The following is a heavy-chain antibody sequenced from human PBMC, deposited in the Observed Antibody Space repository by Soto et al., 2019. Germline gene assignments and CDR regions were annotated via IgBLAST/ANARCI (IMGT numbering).Heavy chain of an antibody. Sequence: AGGSLRLSCAASGFTFSSYSMSWVRQPPGKGLEWVSGFRTSGDGGTTYYSESVQGRFTISRDNSKNMLFLQLNSLRAADMAICYCAKKLNPGPGSQSFDYWGQGTLVTVSS. CDR2: FRTSGDGGTT. CDR1: GFTFSSYS. J-gene: IGHJ4*02. V-gene: IGHV3-23*01. CDR3: AKKLNPGPGSQSFDY. D-gene: IGHD3-10*01.